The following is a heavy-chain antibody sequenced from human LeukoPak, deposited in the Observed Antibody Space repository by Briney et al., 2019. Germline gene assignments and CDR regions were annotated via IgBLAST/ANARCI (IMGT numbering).Heavy chain of an antibody. J-gene: IGHJ4*02. CDR1: GGSISIYY. D-gene: IGHD6-13*01. CDR3: ARGGAAAGRNFDY. CDR2: IYYSGST. Sequence: PSETLSLTCTVSGGSISIYYWSWIRQPPGKGLEWIGYIYYSGSTNYNPSLKSRVTISVDTSKNQFSLKLSSVTAADTAVYYCARGGAAAGRNFDYWGQGTLVTVSS. V-gene: IGHV4-59*01.